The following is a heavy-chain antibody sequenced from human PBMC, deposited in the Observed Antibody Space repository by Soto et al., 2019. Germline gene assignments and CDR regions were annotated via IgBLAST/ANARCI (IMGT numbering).Heavy chain of an antibody. D-gene: IGHD6-19*01. CDR3: ASAYSSGWYYFDP. J-gene: IGHJ4*02. CDR2: IIPIFGTA. V-gene: IGHV1-69*13. Sequence: ASVKVSCKASGGIFSNYAISWVRQAPGQGLEWMGGIIPIFGTANYAQNFQGRVTITADESTSTAYMELSSLRSEDTAFYYCASAYSSGWYYFDPWGQGTLVTVSS. CDR1: GGIFSNYA.